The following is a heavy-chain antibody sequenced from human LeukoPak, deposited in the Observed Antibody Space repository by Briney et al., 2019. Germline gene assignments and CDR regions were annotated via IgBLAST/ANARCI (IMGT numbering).Heavy chain of an antibody. CDR1: GFTFSSYA. Sequence: GGSLRLSCAASGFTFSSYAMSWVRQAPGKGLEWVSAISGSGGSTYYADSVKGRFTISRDNSKNTLYLQMNSLRAEDTAVYYCAKAPYCSGGSCYQGYFDYWGQGTLVTVSS. CDR3: AKAPYCSGGSCYQGYFDY. J-gene: IGHJ4*02. V-gene: IGHV3-23*01. D-gene: IGHD2-15*01. CDR2: ISGSGGST.